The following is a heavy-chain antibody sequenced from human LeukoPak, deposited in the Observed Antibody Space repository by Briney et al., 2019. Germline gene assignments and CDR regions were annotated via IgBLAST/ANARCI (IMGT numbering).Heavy chain of an antibody. CDR3: ARPTWIQRSGGSRYFDY. J-gene: IGHJ4*02. D-gene: IGHD5-18*01. CDR1: GGSISSGGHS. CDR2: IYHSGSGST. V-gene: IGHV4-30-2*01. Sequence: SETLSLTCTVSGGSISSGGHSWSWIRQPPGKGLEWIGYIYHSGSGSTYYNPSLKSRATISIDKSKNQFSLKLNSVTAADTAVYYCARPTWIQRSGGSRYFDYWGQGTLVTVSS.